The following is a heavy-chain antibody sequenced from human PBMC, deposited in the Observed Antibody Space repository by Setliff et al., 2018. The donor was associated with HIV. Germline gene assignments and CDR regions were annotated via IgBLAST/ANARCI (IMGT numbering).Heavy chain of an antibody. J-gene: IGHJ4*02. CDR2: TYPGDSDT. Sequence: GESLKISCKGSGYSFTSYWIGWVRQMPGKGLEWMGITYPGDSDTRYSPSFQGQVTISADKSISTAYLQWSSLKASDTAMYYCARRMWQQDSKFMYYFDYWGQGTLVTVS. CDR1: GYSFTSYW. D-gene: IGHD6-13*01. V-gene: IGHV5-51*01. CDR3: ARRMWQQDSKFMYYFDY.